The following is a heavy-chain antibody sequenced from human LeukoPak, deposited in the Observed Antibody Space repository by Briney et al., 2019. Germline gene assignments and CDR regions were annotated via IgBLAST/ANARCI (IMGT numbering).Heavy chain of an antibody. CDR1: GYSFTSYW. D-gene: IGHD2-21*01. V-gene: IGHV5-51*01. J-gene: IGHJ3*02. Sequence: GESLKISCKGSGYSFTSYWIGWVRQMPGKGLEWMGIIYPGDSDTRYSPSFQGLATISADKSISTAFLQWSSLKASDSAMYYCASLRSYSDAFDIWGQGTMVTVSS. CDR2: IYPGDSDT. CDR3: ASLRSYSDAFDI.